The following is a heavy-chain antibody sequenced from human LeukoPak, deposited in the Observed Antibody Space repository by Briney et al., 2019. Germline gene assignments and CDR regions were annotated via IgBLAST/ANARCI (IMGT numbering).Heavy chain of an antibody. CDR3: ARAPGYCSSTSCYWLYYFDY. J-gene: IGHJ4*02. Sequence: GESLKISCKGSGYSFTSYWIGWVRQMPGKGPERMGIIYPGDSDTRYSPSFQGQVTISADKSISTAYLQWSSLKASDTAMYYCARAPGYCSSTSCYWLYYFDYWGQGTLVTVSS. CDR2: IYPGDSDT. V-gene: IGHV5-51*01. D-gene: IGHD2-2*01. CDR1: GYSFTSYW.